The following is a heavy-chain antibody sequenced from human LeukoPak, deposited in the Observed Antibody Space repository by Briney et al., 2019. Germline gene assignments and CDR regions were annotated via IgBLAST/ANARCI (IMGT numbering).Heavy chain of an antibody. CDR3: ARDRGDFWSGYYNPDAFDI. CDR1: GFTFNSYA. V-gene: IGHV3-30-3*01. Sequence: GRSLRLSCAASGFTFNSYAMHWVRQAPGKGLEWVAVISYDGSNKYYADSVKGRFTISRDNSKNTLYLQMNSLRAEDTAVYYCARDRGDFWSGYYNPDAFDIWGQGTMVTVSS. D-gene: IGHD3-3*01. J-gene: IGHJ3*02. CDR2: ISYDGSNK.